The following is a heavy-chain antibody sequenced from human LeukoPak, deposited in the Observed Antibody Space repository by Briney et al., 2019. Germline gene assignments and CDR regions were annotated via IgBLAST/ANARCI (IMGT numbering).Heavy chain of an antibody. D-gene: IGHD5-18*01. CDR2: ISYNGSP. V-gene: IGHV4-59*12. Sequence: SETLALTCTVSGGSISNSYWSWIRLSPGKGLEWIGYISYNGSPDYSPSLKSRVTISVDTSKNQFSLKLSSVTAADTAVYYCARKLEAYSYGYPVPYYFDYWGQGTLVTVSS. J-gene: IGHJ4*02. CDR3: ARKLEAYSYGYPVPYYFDY. CDR1: GGSISNSY.